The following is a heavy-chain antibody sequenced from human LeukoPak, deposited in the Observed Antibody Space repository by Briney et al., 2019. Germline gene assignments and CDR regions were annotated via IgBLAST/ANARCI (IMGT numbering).Heavy chain of an antibody. D-gene: IGHD5-12*01. CDR2: IYYSGST. CDR3: AIGRKWLPDY. CDR1: GGSISSSSYY. V-gene: IGHV4-61*01. J-gene: IGHJ4*02. Sequence: SETLSLTCTVSGGSISSSSYYWSWIRQPPGKGLEWIGYIYYSGSTNYNPSLKSRVTISVDTSKNQFSLKLSSVTAADTAVYYCAIGRKWLPDYWGQGTLVTVSS.